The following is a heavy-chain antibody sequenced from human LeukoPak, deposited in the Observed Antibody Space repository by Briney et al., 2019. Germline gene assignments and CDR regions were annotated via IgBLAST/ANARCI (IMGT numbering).Heavy chain of an antibody. Sequence: PSETLSLTCTVSGGSISSGDYYWSWIRQPPGKGLEWIGYIYYSGSTNYNPSLKSRVTISVDTSKNQFSLKLSSVTAADTAVYYCARIAAAEAFDIWGQGTMVTVSS. D-gene: IGHD6-13*01. CDR3: ARIAAAEAFDI. J-gene: IGHJ3*02. CDR1: GGSISSGDYY. V-gene: IGHV4-61*08. CDR2: IYYSGST.